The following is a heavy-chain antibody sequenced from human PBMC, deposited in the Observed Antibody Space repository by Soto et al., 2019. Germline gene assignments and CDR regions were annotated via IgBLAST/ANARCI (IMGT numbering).Heavy chain of an antibody. D-gene: IGHD3-22*01. CDR1: GFTFSSYA. CDR2: ISSYGGST. J-gene: IGHJ4*02. CDR3: ASDPDCSGYYSFDS. V-gene: IGHV3-64*01. Sequence: EVQLVESGGGLVQPGGSLRLSCAASGFTFSSYAMHWVRQAPGKGLEYVSAISSYGGSTYYANSVKGRFTISRDNSKNARYLQMGSLRAEDRAVYYCASDPDCSGYYSFDSWGQGTRVTVSS.